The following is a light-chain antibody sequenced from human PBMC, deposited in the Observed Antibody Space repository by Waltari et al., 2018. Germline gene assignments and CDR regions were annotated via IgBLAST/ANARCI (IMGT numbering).Light chain of an antibody. Sequence: QTVVTQEPSLTVSPGGTVTLTCASSTGGVTSGHHPIWFQQKPGQAPRPLIYSATHKHPWTPARFSGSLLGGQPALTLSAVQPEDEADYYCLLYYDGPWVFGGGTKLTVL. J-gene: IGLJ3*02. CDR3: LLYYDGPWV. V-gene: IGLV7-43*01. CDR2: SAT. CDR1: TGGVTSGHH.